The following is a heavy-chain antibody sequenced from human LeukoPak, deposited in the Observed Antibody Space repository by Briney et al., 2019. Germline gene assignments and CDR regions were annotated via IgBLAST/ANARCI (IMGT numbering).Heavy chain of an antibody. D-gene: IGHD4-23*01. CDR1: GGSISNYY. CDR3: ARHTSYGGNSAFGL. Sequence: SETLSLTGTVSGGSISNYYWSWIRQPPWKGLEGIAYIYYTGITNYNPSLKSRVTISLDTSKNSFSLRMTSVTAPDKAVYYCARHTSYGGNSAFGLWGQGALVTVSS. J-gene: IGHJ4*02. V-gene: IGHV4-59*08. CDR2: IYYTGIT.